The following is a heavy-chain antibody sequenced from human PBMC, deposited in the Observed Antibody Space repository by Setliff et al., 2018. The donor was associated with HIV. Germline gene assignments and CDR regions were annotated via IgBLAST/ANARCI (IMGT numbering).Heavy chain of an antibody. D-gene: IGHD1-26*01. CDR2: IIPNRGGT. CDR3: ARVVGADNWFDP. CDR1: GGTFSSYA. Sequence: ASVKVSCKASGGTFSSYAISWVRQAPGQGLEWMGGIIPNRGGTNYAQKFQGRVTMTRDTSISTGYMELTRLRSDDTAVYYCARVVGADNWFDPWGQGTLVTVSS. V-gene: IGHV1-2*02. J-gene: IGHJ5*02.